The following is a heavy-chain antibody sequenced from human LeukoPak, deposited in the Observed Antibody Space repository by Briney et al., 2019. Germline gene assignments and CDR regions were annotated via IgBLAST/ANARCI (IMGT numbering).Heavy chain of an antibody. J-gene: IGHJ5*02. V-gene: IGHV1-18*01. Sequence: ASVKVSYKASGYTFTSYGISWVRQAPGQGLEWMGWISGYNGNIKYAQKFQGRVTMTTDTSTSTAYMELRSLRFDDTAVYYCVRDHSRGANWFDPWGQGTLVTVSS. CDR3: VRDHSRGANWFDP. CDR1: GYTFTSYG. D-gene: IGHD3-22*01. CDR2: ISGYNGNI.